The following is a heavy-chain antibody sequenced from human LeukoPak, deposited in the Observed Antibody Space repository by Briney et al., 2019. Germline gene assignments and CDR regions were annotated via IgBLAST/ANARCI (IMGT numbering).Heavy chain of an antibody. CDR2: IYPGDSDT. D-gene: IGHD2-2*01. CDR3: ARRQGCSSTSCPPDY. Sequence: PGESLKISCRGSGYSFTTYWIGWVRQMPGKGLEWMGIIYPGDSDTRYTPSFQGQVTMSADKSINTAYLQWSSLKAADPAMYYFARRQGCSSTSCPPDYWGQGTLVTVSP. CDR1: GYSFTTYW. V-gene: IGHV5-51*01. J-gene: IGHJ4*02.